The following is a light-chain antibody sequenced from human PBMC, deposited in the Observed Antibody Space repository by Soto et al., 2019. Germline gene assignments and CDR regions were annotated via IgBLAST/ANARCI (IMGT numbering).Light chain of an antibody. CDR3: QQFGSAPLFT. J-gene: IGKJ3*01. CDR2: GAS. V-gene: IGKV3-20*01. Sequence: EIVLTQSPGTLSLSPGERATLSCRASQSVSSSYLAWYQQKPGQAPRLLIYGASSRATGIPDRFSGSGSGRDFTLTISRREPEDFVVYYCQQFGSAPLFTFGPGTKVDVK. CDR1: QSVSSSY.